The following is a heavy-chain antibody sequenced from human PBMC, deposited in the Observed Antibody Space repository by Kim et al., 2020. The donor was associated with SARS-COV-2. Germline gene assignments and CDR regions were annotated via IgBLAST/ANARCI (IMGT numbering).Heavy chain of an antibody. CDR2: ISYDGNNE. CDR3: ARDFRILEMATITPLFEY. V-gene: IGHV3-30*01. D-gene: IGHD5-12*01. Sequence: VISYDGNNEYYAYSVKGRFTIARDNSKNTLYLQMNSLRAEDTAVYYCARDFRILEMATITPLFEYWGQGTLVTFS. J-gene: IGHJ4*02.